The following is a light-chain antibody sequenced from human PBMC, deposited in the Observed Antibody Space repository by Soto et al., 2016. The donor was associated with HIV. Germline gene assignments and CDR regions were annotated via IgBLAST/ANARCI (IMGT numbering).Light chain of an antibody. CDR2: TAS. Sequence: DIQLTQSPSFLSASVGDRVAITCRASQGINSYLAWYQQNPGKAPNLLIYTASTLQSGVPSRFSGSGSGIEFTLTISSLQPEDFATYYCQQFNSYPRTFGQGTKVEIK. CDR1: QGINSY. V-gene: IGKV1-9*01. J-gene: IGKJ1*01. CDR3: QQFNSYPRT.